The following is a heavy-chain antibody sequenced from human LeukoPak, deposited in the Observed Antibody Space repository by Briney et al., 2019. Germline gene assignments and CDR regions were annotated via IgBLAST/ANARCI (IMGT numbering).Heavy chain of an antibody. D-gene: IGHD3-16*01. J-gene: IGHJ3*01. CDR2: IYYTGST. Sequence: SETLSLTCTVSGVSVTSDHYYWVWVRQHPGQGLEWIGNIYYTGSTSYNPSLKSRLTISADTSKNEFSLKLSSVTAADTALYYIMMPLNTVNDSFDVWGQGTMVTVSS. CDR1: GVSVTSDHYY. V-gene: IGHV4-31*03. CDR3: MMPLNTVNDSFDV.